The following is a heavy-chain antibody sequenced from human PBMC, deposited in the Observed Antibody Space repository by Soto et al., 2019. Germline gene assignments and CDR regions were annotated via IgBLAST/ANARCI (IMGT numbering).Heavy chain of an antibody. V-gene: IGHV4-59*12. J-gene: IGHJ6*02. CDR1: AGSISSYY. Sequence: QVQLQESGPGLVKPSETLSLTCTVSAGSISSYYWSWIRQPPGKGLEWIGYIYHSGSTYYNPSLKSRVTISVDRSKNQFSLELSSVTAADTAVYYCARAGGPYSSLPHGMDVWRQGSTVTVSS. D-gene: IGHD6-13*01. CDR2: IYHSGST. CDR3: ARAGGPYSSLPHGMDV.